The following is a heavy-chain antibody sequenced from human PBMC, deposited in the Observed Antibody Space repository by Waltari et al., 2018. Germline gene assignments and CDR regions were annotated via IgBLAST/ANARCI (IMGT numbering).Heavy chain of an antibody. D-gene: IGHD2-15*01. J-gene: IGHJ5*02. CDR1: GGSISSYY. CDR2: IYYSVST. CDR3: AREDVLGYCSGSSCYRGSLDP. Sequence: QVQLQESGPGLVKPSETLSLTCTVSGGSISSYYWSWIRQPPGKGLEWIWYIYYSVSTYDTPSLKSRVTISMDTSKNQFSLKLSSVTAAYTAVYYCAREDVLGYCSGSSCYRGSLDPWGQGTLVTVSS. V-gene: IGHV4-59*01.